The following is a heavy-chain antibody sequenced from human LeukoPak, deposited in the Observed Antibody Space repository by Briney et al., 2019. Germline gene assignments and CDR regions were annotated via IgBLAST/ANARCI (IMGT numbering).Heavy chain of an antibody. CDR2: ISYDGSTK. CDR3: AKDGTKVAAAGTGQIDY. Sequence: GGSLRLSCTASGFTFSTYGMHWVRQAPGKGLEWVTLISYDGSTKYYSDSVKGRFTLSRDNSKNTLYLQMNSLRAEDTAVYYCAKDGTKVAAAGTGQIDYWGQGTLVTVSS. V-gene: IGHV3-30*18. CDR1: GFTFSTYG. D-gene: IGHD6-13*01. J-gene: IGHJ4*02.